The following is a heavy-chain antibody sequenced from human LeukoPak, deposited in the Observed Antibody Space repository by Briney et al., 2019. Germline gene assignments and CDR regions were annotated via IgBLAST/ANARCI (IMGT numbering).Heavy chain of an antibody. CDR1: GFTFSSYA. V-gene: IGHV3-23*01. D-gene: IGHD3-22*01. CDR2: ISGSGGST. CDR3: AKDGVYDSSGYYYASTLEYYFDY. J-gene: IGHJ4*02. Sequence: GGSLRLSCAASGFTFSSYAMSWVRQAPGKGLEWVSAISGSGGSTYYADSVKGRFTISRDNSKNTLHLQMNSLRAEDTAVYYCAKDGVYDSSGYYYASTLEYYFDYWGQGTLVTVSS.